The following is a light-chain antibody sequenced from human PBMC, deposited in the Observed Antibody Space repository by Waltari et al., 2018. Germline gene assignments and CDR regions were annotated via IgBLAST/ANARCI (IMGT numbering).Light chain of an antibody. CDR2: WAS. V-gene: IGKV4-1*01. CDR3: QQYYSTPRT. CDR1: QSVLYSSNNKNY. Sequence: DIVMTQSPDSLAVSLGERATINCKSSQSVLYSSNNKNYLAWYQQKPGQPPKLLIYWASTRESGVPDRFNGSGSGTDCTLTIISLQAEDVAVYYCQQYYSTPRTFGQGTKVEIK. J-gene: IGKJ1*01.